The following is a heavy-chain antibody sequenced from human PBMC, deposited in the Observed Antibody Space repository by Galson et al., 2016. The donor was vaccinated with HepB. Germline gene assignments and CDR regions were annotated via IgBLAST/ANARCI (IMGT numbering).Heavy chain of an antibody. CDR2: ISPDGRST. D-gene: IGHD5-12*01. CDR1: GFTFSSYW. Sequence: SLRLSCAVSGFTFSSYWMHWVRQAPGKGLVWVSRISPDGRSTGYADSVKGRFTISRDNSKNTLYLQMNSLRAEDTAVYYCAKDSGYDGGAFEYWGQGTLVTVSS. V-gene: IGHV3-74*01. CDR3: AKDSGYDGGAFEY. J-gene: IGHJ4*02.